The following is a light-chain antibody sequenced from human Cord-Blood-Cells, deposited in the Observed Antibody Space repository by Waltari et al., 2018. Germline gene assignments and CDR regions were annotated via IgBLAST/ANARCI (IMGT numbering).Light chain of an antibody. CDR2: GAS. V-gene: IGKV3-15*01. J-gene: IGKJ1*01. CDR1: QSVSSN. Sequence: EIVMTQSPATLSVSPGERATLACRASQSVSSNLAWYQQKPGQAPRRLIYGASTRATGIPARCSGSGSGTEFTLTISSLQSEDFAGYYCQQYKNWPRTFGQGTKVEIK. CDR3: QQYKNWPRT.